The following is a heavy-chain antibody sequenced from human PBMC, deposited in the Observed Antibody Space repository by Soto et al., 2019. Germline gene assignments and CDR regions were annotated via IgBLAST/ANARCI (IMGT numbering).Heavy chain of an antibody. V-gene: IGHV3-23*01. CDR1: GFTFNNYA. CDR3: AKLGSSSWSPHYYFDY. Sequence: GGSLRLSCAASGFTFNNYAMVWVRQTPGKGLEWFSAITGSGSDTYYADSVKGRFTISRDNSKNTLSLQMNSLRAEDTAVYYCAKLGSSSWSPHYYFDYWGQGTLVTVSS. J-gene: IGHJ4*02. CDR2: ITGSGSDT. D-gene: IGHD2-2*01.